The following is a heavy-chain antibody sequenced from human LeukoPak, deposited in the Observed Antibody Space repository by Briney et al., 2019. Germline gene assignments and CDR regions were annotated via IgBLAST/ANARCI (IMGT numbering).Heavy chain of an antibody. CDR1: GFTFTSSA. V-gene: IGHV1-58*01. CDR3: AARYSGYEIDY. J-gene: IGHJ4*02. D-gene: IGHD5-12*01. Sequence: SVKVSCKASGFTFTSSAVKWVRQARGQPLEWIGWIVVGSGNTNYAQKFQERVTITRDMSTSTAYMELSSLRSEDTAVYYCAARYSGYEIDYWGQGTLVTVSS. CDR2: IVVGSGNT.